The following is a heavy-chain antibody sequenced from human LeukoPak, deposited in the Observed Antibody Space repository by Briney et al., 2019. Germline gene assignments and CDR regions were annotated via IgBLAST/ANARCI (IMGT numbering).Heavy chain of an antibody. V-gene: IGHV1-2*02. CDR2: INPNSGGT. D-gene: IGHD3-22*01. J-gene: IGHJ4*02. Sequence: GASVKVSCKASGYTFTAYDIHWVRQAPGQGLEWMGGINPNSGGTNYAQKFQGRVTMTRDTSISTAYMELSRLRSDDTAVYFCARRCDTSSYYTYYFDYWGQGTLVTVSS. CDR1: GYTFTAYD. CDR3: ARRCDTSSYYTYYFDY.